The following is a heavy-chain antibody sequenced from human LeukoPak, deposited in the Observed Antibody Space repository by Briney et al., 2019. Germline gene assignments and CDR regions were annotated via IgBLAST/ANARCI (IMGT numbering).Heavy chain of an antibody. CDR1: GYTFTGYY. Sequence: GASVKVSCKASGYTFTGYYMHWVRQAPGQGLEWIGWINPNSGGTNYAQKFQGRVTMTRDTSISTAYMELSRLRSDDTAVYYCASLSYDFWSGYPVERHYWGQGTLVTVSS. J-gene: IGHJ4*02. V-gene: IGHV1-2*02. CDR3: ASLSYDFWSGYPVERHY. CDR2: INPNSGGT. D-gene: IGHD3-3*01.